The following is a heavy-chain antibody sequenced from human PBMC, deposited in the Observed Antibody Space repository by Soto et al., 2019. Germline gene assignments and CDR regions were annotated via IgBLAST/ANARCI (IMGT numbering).Heavy chain of an antibody. V-gene: IGHV3-23*01. D-gene: IGHD3-22*01. CDR2: ISGSGGST. CDR3: AKDSTMIVVNNWLHP. J-gene: IGHJ5*02. Sequence: GGSLRLSCAASGFTFSSYAMSWVRQAPGKGLEWVSAISGSGGSTYYADPVKGRFTISRENSKNTLYLQMKSLRAEDTAVYYCAKDSTMIVVNNWLHPWGQGTMATVSS. CDR1: GFTFSSYA.